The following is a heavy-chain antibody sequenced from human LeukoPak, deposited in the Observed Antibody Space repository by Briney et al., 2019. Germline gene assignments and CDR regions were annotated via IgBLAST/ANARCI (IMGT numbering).Heavy chain of an antibody. CDR3: ARPTTVTTISADAFDI. CDR2: ISSGGTYK. CDR1: GFSLSSEW. Sequence: GGSLRLSCVTSGFSLSSEWMSWVRQAPGKGLEWVSSISSGGTYKYYADSVKGRFTISRDNAQNSLYLQMNSLRAEDSSVYYCARPTTVTTISADAFDIWGQGTMVTVSS. V-gene: IGHV3-21*01. J-gene: IGHJ3*02. D-gene: IGHD4-17*01.